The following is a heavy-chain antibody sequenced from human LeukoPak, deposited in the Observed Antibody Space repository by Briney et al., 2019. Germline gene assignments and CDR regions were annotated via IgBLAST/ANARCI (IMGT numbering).Heavy chain of an antibody. CDR2: IYYSGST. Sequence: LRLSCAASGFTFSDYYWSWIRQPPGKGLEWIGYIYYSGSTNYNPSLKSRVTISVDTSKNQFSLKLSSVTAADTAVYYCARQVITFGGAYYFDYWGQGTLVTVSS. CDR3: ARQVITFGGAYYFDY. J-gene: IGHJ4*02. D-gene: IGHD3-16*01. V-gene: IGHV4-59*08. CDR1: GFTFSDYY.